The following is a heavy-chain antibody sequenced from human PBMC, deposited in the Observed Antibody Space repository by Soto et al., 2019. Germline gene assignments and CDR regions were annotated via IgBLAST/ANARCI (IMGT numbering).Heavy chain of an antibody. J-gene: IGHJ3*02. CDR2: ISYSGTTT. V-gene: IGHV3-11*01. Sequence: GGSLRLSCAASGFSFSDYYMTWIRQAPGKGLEWVSYISYSGTTTYYADSVKGRFTISRDNAKNSLYLQMNSLRTEDAAVYYCARDSLWTKTTPTPARAFDIWGQGTVVTVSS. CDR1: GFSFSDYY. D-gene: IGHD4-17*01. CDR3: ARDSLWTKTTPTPARAFDI.